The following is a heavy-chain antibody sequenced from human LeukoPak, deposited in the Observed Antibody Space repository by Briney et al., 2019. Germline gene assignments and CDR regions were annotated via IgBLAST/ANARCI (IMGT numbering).Heavy chain of an antibody. V-gene: IGHV3-30*02. CDR2: IRYDGSNK. CDR1: GFTLRSYG. J-gene: IGHJ4*02. D-gene: IGHD1-26*01. Sequence: GGSLRLSCAASGFTLRSYGMHWVRQTSGKGLEWVAFIRYDGSNKYYADSVKGRFTVSRDNSKNTLYLQMNSLRAEDTAVYYCAKDFGGSYAFDYWGQGTLVTVSS. CDR3: AKDFGGSYAFDY.